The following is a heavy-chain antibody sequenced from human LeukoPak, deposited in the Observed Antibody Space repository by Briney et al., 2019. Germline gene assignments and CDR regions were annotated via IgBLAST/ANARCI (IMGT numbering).Heavy chain of an antibody. D-gene: IGHD6-19*01. J-gene: IGHJ4*02. CDR1: GFTFSSYV. V-gene: IGHV3-23*01. Sequence: GGSLRLSCAASGFTFSSYVMTWVRQAPGKGLEWVSTISGSGSGTYYADSVKGRFTISRDNSKNTLYLQMNSLRAEDTAVYYCAKGGSASYVRYYFDDWGQGTLVTVSS. CDR3: AKGGSASYVRYYFDD. CDR2: ISGSGSGT.